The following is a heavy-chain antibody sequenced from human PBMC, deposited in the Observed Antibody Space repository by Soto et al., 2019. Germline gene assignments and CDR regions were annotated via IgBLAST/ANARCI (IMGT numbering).Heavy chain of an antibody. Sequence: QLVESGGGLVQPGGSLRLSCAASGFTFSSYEMNWVRQAPGKGLEWVSYISSSGSTIYYADSVKGRFTISRDNAKNSLYLQMNSLRAEDTAVYYCARDPYRSSWPNWFDPWGQGTLVTVSS. CDR1: GFTFSSYE. CDR2: ISSSGSTI. D-gene: IGHD6-13*01. J-gene: IGHJ5*02. CDR3: ARDPYRSSWPNWFDP. V-gene: IGHV3-48*03.